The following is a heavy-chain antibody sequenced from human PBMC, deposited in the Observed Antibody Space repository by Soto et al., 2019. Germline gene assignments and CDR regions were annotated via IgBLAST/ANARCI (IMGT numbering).Heavy chain of an antibody. CDR3: ARDTVTTDAFDI. Sequence: SETLSLTCTVSGGSISSYYWSWIRQPPGKGLEWIGYIYYSGSTDYNPSLKSRVTISVDTSKNQFSLKLSSVTAADTAVYYCARDTVTTDAFDIWGQGTMVTVSS. J-gene: IGHJ3*02. CDR2: IYYSGST. D-gene: IGHD4-17*01. CDR1: GGSISSYY. V-gene: IGHV4-59*01.